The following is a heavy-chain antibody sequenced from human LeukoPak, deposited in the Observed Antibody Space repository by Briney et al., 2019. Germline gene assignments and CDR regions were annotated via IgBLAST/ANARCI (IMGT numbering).Heavy chain of an antibody. D-gene: IGHD2-15*01. Sequence: SGGSLRLSCAASGFTFSIYSMNWVRQAPGEGLEWLSYISADSNTIYYADSVKGRFTISRDNAKTSLYLQMNTLRDEDTAVYYCARDRAAPTWFFDLWGRGTLVPVSS. CDR1: GFTFSIYS. V-gene: IGHV3-48*02. J-gene: IGHJ2*01. CDR2: ISADSNTI. CDR3: ARDRAAPTWFFDL.